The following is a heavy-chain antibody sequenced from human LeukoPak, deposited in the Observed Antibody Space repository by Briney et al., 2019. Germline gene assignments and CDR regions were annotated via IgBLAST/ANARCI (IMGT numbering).Heavy chain of an antibody. D-gene: IGHD6-13*01. CDR2: IYHSGST. Sequence: PSETLSLTCTVSGYSISSGYYWGWIRQPPGKGLEWIGSIYHSGSTYYNPSLKSRVTISVDTSKNQFSLKLSSVTVADTAVYYCAREGQQLVRNWFDPWGQGTLVTVSS. CDR3: AREGQQLVRNWFDP. J-gene: IGHJ5*02. CDR1: GYSISSGYY. V-gene: IGHV4-38-2*02.